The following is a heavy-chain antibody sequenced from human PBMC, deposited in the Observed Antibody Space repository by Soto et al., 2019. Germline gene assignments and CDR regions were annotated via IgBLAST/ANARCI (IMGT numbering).Heavy chain of an antibody. V-gene: IGHV3-15*07. Sequence: EVQLVESGGGLVKPGGSLRLSCAASGFTFSNAWMNWVRQAPGKGLEWVGRIKSKTEGGTTDYAAPMKGRFTISRYASKHTLYLQMNSLKTEDTAVYYCTTPQEWLHYYYGMDVWGQGTTVTVSS. J-gene: IGHJ6*02. CDR3: TTPQEWLHYYYGMDV. D-gene: IGHD3-3*01. CDR1: GFTFSNAW. CDR2: IKSKTEGGTT.